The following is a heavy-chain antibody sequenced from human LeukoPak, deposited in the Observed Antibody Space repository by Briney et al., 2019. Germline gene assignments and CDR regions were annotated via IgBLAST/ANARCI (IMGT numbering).Heavy chain of an antibody. Sequence: GGSLRLSCAASGFSINHYYMTWIRQTPGKGLDWVSVIYTGGSTNYGDSVKGRFTISRDNSKNTLYLQMNSLRADDTAIYYCARGQSYCSADCYSDWGQGTLVTVSS. CDR1: GFSINHYY. J-gene: IGHJ4*02. CDR3: ARGQSYCSADCYSD. V-gene: IGHV3-66*01. D-gene: IGHD2-21*02. CDR2: IYTGGST.